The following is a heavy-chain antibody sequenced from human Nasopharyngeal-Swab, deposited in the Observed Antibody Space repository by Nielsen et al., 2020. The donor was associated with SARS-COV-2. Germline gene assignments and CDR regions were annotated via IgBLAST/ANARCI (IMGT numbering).Heavy chain of an antibody. CDR1: GYTFTGYY. Sequence: ASVKVSCKASGYTFTGYYMHWVRQAPGQGLEWMGRINPNSGGTNYAQKFQGRVTITRDTSISTVYMELSRLRSDDTAVYYCARVLYSSGGWFDPWGQGTLVTVSS. CDR3: ARVLYSSGGWFDP. J-gene: IGHJ5*02. CDR2: INPNSGGT. D-gene: IGHD6-19*01. V-gene: IGHV1-2*06.